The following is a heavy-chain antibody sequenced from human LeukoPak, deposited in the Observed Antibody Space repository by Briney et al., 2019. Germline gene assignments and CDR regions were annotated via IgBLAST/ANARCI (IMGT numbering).Heavy chain of an antibody. CDR2: AGWAGGTT. CDR3: AKELDTMFFDY. J-gene: IGHJ4*02. V-gene: IGHV3-43*01. CDR1: GFNFDRYT. D-gene: IGHD3-10*02. Sequence: GGSLRLSDATSGFNFDRYTIHWVHQAPGKGLEWVSLAGWAGGTTFYSDSVRGRFTISRDSGRKSVYLQMNSLTTDDTAFYFCAKELDTMFFDYWGQGALVTVSS.